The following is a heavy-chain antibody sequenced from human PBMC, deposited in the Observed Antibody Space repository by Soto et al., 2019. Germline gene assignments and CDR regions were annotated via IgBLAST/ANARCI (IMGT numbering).Heavy chain of an antibody. D-gene: IGHD3-10*01. Sequence: GGALRLSCAASGFTFSSYGMHWVRQAPGKGLEWVTVISYDGSNKYYADTVKGRFTISRDNSKNTLYLQMNSLRAEDTVVYYCAGSYSRPKTPIDYWGQGTLVTVSS. CDR3: AGSYSRPKTPIDY. J-gene: IGHJ4*02. CDR1: GFTFSSYG. V-gene: IGHV3-30*03. CDR2: ISYDGSNK.